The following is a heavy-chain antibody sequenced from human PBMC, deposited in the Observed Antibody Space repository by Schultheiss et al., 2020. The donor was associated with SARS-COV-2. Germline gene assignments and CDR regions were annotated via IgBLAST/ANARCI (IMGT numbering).Heavy chain of an antibody. D-gene: IGHD4-17*01. J-gene: IGHJ4*02. CDR2: IYHSGST. Sequence: SQTLSLTCAVSGGSISSGGYYWSWIRQPPGKGLEWIGSIYHSGSTYYNPSLKSRVTISVDTSKNQFSLKLSSVTAADTAVYYCARDSNPYGDYVPYFDYWGQGTLVTVSS. CDR1: GGSISSGGYY. V-gene: IGHV4-39*07. CDR3: ARDSNPYGDYVPYFDY.